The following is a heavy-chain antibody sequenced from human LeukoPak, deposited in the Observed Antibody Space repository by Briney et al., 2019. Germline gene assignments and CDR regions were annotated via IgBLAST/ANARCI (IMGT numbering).Heavy chain of an antibody. CDR2: IYHSGST. Sequence: SETLSLTCTVSGYSISSGYYWGWIRQPPGKGLEWIGSIYHSGSTYYNPSLKSRVTISVDTSKNQFSLKLSSVTAADTAVYYCARISLRWGLLAFDYWGQGTLVTVSS. J-gene: IGHJ4*02. CDR1: GYSISSGYY. V-gene: IGHV4-38-2*02. CDR3: ARISLRWGLLAFDY. D-gene: IGHD3-16*01.